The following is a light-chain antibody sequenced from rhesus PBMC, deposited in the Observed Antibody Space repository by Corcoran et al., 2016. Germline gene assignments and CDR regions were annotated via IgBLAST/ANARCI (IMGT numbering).Light chain of an antibody. CDR2: GVS. CDR3: QQYNNWYS. CDR1: QSVSSS. Sequence: EIVMTQSPATLSLSPGESATLSCRASQSVSSSLAWYQQKPGQSPRLLIFGVSSRARGIPDRFSGSGSGTQFTLTISSLEPEDFAVYYCQQYNNWYSFGQGTKVEIK. V-gene: IGKV3-42*03. J-gene: IGKJ2*01.